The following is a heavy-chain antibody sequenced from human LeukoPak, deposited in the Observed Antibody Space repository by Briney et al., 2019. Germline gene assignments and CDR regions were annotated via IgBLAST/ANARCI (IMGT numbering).Heavy chain of an antibody. CDR3: AKGQMYSSSWYSPLGY. CDR2: ISGSGGST. V-gene: IGHV3-23*01. CDR1: GFTFSSYA. J-gene: IGHJ4*02. D-gene: IGHD6-13*01. Sequence: GGSLRLSCAASGFTFSSYAMSWVRQAPGKGLEWVSAISGSGGSTYYADSVKGRFTISRDNSKNTLYLQMNSLRAEDTAVYYCAKGQMYSSSWYSPLGYWGQGTLVTVSS.